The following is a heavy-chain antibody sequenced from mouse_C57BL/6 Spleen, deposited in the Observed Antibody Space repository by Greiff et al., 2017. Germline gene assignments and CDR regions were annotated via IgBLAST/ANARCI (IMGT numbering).Heavy chain of an antibody. CDR2: IDPETGGT. J-gene: IGHJ3*01. D-gene: IGHD2-4*01. CDR3: TRHYDVAY. Sequence: QVQLQQSGAELVRPGASVTLSCKASGYTFTDYEMHWVKQTPVHGLEWIGAIDPETGGTAYNQKFKGKDILTADKSSSTAYMELRSLTSEDSAVYYCTRHYDVAYWGQGTLVTVSA. V-gene: IGHV1-15*01. CDR1: GYTFTDYE.